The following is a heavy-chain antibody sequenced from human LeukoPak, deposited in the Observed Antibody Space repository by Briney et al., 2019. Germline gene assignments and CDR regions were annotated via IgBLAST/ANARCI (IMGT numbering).Heavy chain of an antibody. CDR3: ARVPPSQTLPRYYYYMDG. CDR1: GCTFSSYA. CDR2: IIPIFGTA. V-gene: IGHV1-69*05. Sequence: GASVKVSCKASGCTFSSYAISWVRQAPGQGLEWMGGIIPIFGTANYAQKFQGRVTITTDESTSTAYMELSSLRSEDTAVYYCARVPPSQTLPRYYYYMDGSGKGCSVTVSS. J-gene: IGHJ6*03.